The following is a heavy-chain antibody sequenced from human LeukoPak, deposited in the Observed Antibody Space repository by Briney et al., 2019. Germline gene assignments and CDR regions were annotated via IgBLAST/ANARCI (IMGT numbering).Heavy chain of an antibody. J-gene: IGHJ4*02. CDR3: TTYYYDSSGYSDY. CDR1: GFTFSNAW. CDR2: IKSKTDGGTT. V-gene: IGHV3-15*01. D-gene: IGHD3-22*01. Sequence: PGGSLRLSCAASGFTFSNAWMSWVRQAPGKGLEWVGRIKSKTDGGTTDYAAPVKGRFTIARDDSKNPLYLQMNSLKTEDTAVYYCTTYYYDSSGYSDYWGQGTLVTVSS.